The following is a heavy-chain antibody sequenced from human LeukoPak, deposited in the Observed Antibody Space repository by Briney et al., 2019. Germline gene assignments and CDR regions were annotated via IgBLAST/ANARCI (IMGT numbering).Heavy chain of an antibody. CDR2: ISYDGSNK. Sequence: PGGSLRLSCAASGFTFSSYAMHWVRQAPGKGLEWVAVISYDGSNKYYADSVKGRFTISRDNSKNTLYLQMNSLRAEDTAVYYCARGIWFGDHWGQETLVTVSS. D-gene: IGHD3-10*01. CDR3: ARGIWFGDH. V-gene: IGHV3-30*04. J-gene: IGHJ4*02. CDR1: GFTFSSYA.